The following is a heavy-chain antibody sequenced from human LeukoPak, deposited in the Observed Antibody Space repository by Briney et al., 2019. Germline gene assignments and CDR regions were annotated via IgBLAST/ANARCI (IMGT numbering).Heavy chain of an antibody. CDR1: GFTFSSYA. V-gene: IGHV3-30*04. Sequence: PGRSLRLSCAASGFTFSSYAMHWVRQAPGKGLEWVAVISYDGSNKYYADSVKGRFTISRDNSKNTLYLQMNSLRAEDTAVYYCARDVPDIVLMVYATAYYFDYWGQGTLVIVSS. CDR2: ISYDGSNK. J-gene: IGHJ4*02. CDR3: ARDVPDIVLMVYATAYYFDY. D-gene: IGHD2-8*01.